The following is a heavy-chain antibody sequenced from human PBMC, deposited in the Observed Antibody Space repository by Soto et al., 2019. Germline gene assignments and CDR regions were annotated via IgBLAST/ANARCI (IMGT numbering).Heavy chain of an antibody. CDR2: ISPYTGNT. J-gene: IGHJ6*02. D-gene: IGHD3-16*01. CDR3: VMVDNYVTPTPQDV. V-gene: IGHV1-18*01. Sequence: QVQLVQSGDEVKKPGASVKVSCKASGYIFVNYGIAWVRQAPGQGLEWMGWISPYTGNTHSATKIQGRLTMTTDTSTITAYMDLGSLTSYDTAVYYCVMVDNYVTPTPQDVWGQGTTVTVSS. CDR1: GYIFVNYG.